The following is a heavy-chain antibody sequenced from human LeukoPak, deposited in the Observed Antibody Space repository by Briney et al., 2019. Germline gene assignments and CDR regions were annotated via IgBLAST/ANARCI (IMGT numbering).Heavy chain of an antibody. D-gene: IGHD3-22*01. Sequence: SETLSLTCTGSGGSISSGSYYWSWIRQPAGKGLEWIGRIYTSGSTNYNPSLKSRVTISVDTSKNQFSLKLSSVTAADTAVYYCAREKYYDSSGYSLGGYYYYGMDVWGQGTTVTVSS. CDR3: AREKYYDSSGYSLGGYYYYGMDV. J-gene: IGHJ6*02. V-gene: IGHV4-61*02. CDR1: GGSISSGSYY. CDR2: IYTSGST.